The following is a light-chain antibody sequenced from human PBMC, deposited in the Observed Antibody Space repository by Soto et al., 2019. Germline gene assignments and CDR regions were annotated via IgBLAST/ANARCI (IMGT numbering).Light chain of an antibody. V-gene: IGKV3-15*01. J-gene: IGKJ3*01. Sequence: EIVMTQSPATLSVSPGERATLSCMTSQTVSSNLAWYQQKPGQAHRLLIYGASTRATGIPARFSGSGSGPEFTLTISSLQSEDFAVYYCQQYNNWPRVTFGPGTKVDIK. CDR1: QTVSSN. CDR2: GAS. CDR3: QQYNNWPRVT.